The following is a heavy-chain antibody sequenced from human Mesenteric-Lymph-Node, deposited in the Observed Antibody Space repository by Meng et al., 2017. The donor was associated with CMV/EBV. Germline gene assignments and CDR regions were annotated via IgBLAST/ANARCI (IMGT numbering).Heavy chain of an antibody. D-gene: IGHD3-10*01. Sequence: HSCAVSGGSISSSNWWTWVRQPPEEGLEWIGEVYHNGNTNYNPSLKSRVTISVDKSKNQFSLKLTSLTAADTGVYYCARGYFPALDFWGQGTLVTVSS. J-gene: IGHJ4*02. V-gene: IGHV4-4*02. CDR1: GGSISSSNW. CDR3: ARGYFPALDF. CDR2: VYHNGNT.